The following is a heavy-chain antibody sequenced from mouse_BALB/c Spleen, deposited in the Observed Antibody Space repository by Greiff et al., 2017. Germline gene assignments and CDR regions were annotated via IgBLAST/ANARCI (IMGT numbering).Heavy chain of an antibody. J-gene: IGHJ4*01. CDR2: INSDGGST. V-gene: IGHV5-2*01. CDR3: ARHGYGNYGGYAMDY. D-gene: IGHD2-1*01. CDR1: EYEFPSHD. Sequence: EVQGVESGGGLVQPGESLKLSCESNEYEFPSHDLSWVRKTPEKRLELVAAINSDGGSTYYPDTMERRFIISRDNTKKTLYLQMSSLRSEDTALYYCARHGYGNYGGYAMDYWGQGTSVTVSS.